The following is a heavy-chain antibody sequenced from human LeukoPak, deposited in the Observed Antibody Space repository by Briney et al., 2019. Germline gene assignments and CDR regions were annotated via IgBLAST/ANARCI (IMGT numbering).Heavy chain of an antibody. CDR1: GFTFSSSS. D-gene: IGHD1-1*01. CDR3: TRYNVGFES. Sequence: GGSLRLSCAASGFTFSSSSMNWVRQAPGKGLEWVSCISSSSNTIYYADSVKGRFTISRDNAKDSLYLQMNSLRAEDTAVYYCTRYNVGFESWGQGTLVTVSS. V-gene: IGHV3-48*01. J-gene: IGHJ4*02. CDR2: ISSSSNTI.